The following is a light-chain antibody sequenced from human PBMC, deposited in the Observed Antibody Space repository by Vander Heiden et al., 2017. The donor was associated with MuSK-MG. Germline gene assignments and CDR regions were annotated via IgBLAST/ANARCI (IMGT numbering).Light chain of an antibody. Sequence: EVVLTQSPDFQSVTPKEKVTITCRATQSIGTGLHWYQQKPDQSPKLLIKYASQSSSGVPSRFSGSGSGTDFTLTINSLEVEDAAAYYCQQSSSVPLTFGQGTPMEIK. V-gene: IGKV6D-21*02. CDR1: QSIGTG. J-gene: IGKJ5*01. CDR3: QQSSSVPLT. CDR2: YAS.